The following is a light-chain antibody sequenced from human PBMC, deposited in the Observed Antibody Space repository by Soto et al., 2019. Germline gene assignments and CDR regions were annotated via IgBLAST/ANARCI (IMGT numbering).Light chain of an antibody. CDR1: QSLLDSNGYNC. CDR3: MQSLHTPLT. CDR2: LGS. Sequence: DIVMTQSPLSLPVTPGEPASISCRSSQSLLDSNGYNCLEWYLQKPGQSPQLLIYLGSNRASGVHDRFSGSGSGTDFTLKISRVEAEDVGVYYCMQSLHTPLTFGQGTKVEIK. J-gene: IGKJ1*01. V-gene: IGKV2-28*01.